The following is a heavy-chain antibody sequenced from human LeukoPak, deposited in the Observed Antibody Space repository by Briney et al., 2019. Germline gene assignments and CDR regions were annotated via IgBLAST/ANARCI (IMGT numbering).Heavy chain of an antibody. CDR3: ARHQSPSSSTAFDL. V-gene: IGHV5-51*01. J-gene: IGHJ3*01. D-gene: IGHD6-13*01. CDR2: VFTGGADT. Sequence: GESLQISCRAAGYSFTSCWIGCLSRLPARNRQGLVGVFTGGADTRYSPSFQGQVTISADKSISTAYLQWSSLKASDTAVYYCARHQSPSSSTAFDLWGQRTMVSVSS. CDR1: GYSFTSCW.